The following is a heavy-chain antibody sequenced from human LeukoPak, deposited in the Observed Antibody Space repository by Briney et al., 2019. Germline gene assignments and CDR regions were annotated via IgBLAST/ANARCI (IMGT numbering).Heavy chain of an antibody. CDR2: ISSSGSTI. Sequence: PGGSLRLSCAASGFTFSRYEMNWVRQAPGKGLEWVSYISSSGSTIYYADSVKGRFTISRDSAKNSLYLQMNSLRAEDTAVYYCARGSEIVGASTGYWYFDPWGRGTLVTVSS. D-gene: IGHD1-26*01. CDR1: GFTFSRYE. J-gene: IGHJ2*01. V-gene: IGHV3-48*03. CDR3: ARGSEIVGASTGYWYFDP.